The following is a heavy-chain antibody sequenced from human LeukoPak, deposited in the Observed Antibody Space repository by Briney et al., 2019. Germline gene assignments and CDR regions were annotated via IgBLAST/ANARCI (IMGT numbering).Heavy chain of an antibody. J-gene: IGHJ4*02. D-gene: IGHD3-9*01. V-gene: IGHV3-30*03. CDR2: ISYDGSNK. CDR1: GFTFSSYG. Sequence: GGSLRLSCAASGFTFSSYGMHWVRQAPGKGLEWVAVISYDGSNKYYADSVKGRFTISRDNSKNTLYLQMNSLRAEDTAVYYCARYPENYDILTGYYGYWGQGTLVTVSS. CDR3: ARYPENYDILTGYYGY.